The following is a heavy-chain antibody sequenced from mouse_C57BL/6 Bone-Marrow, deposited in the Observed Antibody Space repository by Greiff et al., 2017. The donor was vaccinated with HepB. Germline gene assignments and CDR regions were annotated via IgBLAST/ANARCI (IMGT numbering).Heavy chain of an antibody. J-gene: IGHJ2*01. CDR3: ARSGDYYGSPYFDY. Sequence: QVQLQQPGAELVKPGASVKLSCKASGYTFTSYWMHWVKQRPGQGLEWTGMIHPNSGSTNYNEKFKSKATLTVDKSSSTAYMQLSSLTSEDSAVYYCARSGDYYGSPYFDYWGQGTTLTVSS. CDR2: IHPNSGST. V-gene: IGHV1-64*01. CDR1: GYTFTSYW. D-gene: IGHD1-1*01.